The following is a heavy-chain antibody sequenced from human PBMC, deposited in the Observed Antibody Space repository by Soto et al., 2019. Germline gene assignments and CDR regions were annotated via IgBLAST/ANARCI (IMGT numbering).Heavy chain of an antibody. J-gene: IGHJ5*02. D-gene: IGHD3-9*01. V-gene: IGHV3-30-3*01. CDR3: ARGVGLRYFDWPPQGDWFDP. CDR1: GFTFSSYA. CDR2: ISYDGSNK. Sequence: QVQLVESGGGVVQPGRSLRLSCAASGFTFSSYAMHWVRQAPGKGLEWVAVISYDGSNKYYADSVKGRFTISRDNSKNTLYRQMNSLRAEDTAVYYCARGVGLRYFDWPPQGDWFDPWGQGTLVTVSS.